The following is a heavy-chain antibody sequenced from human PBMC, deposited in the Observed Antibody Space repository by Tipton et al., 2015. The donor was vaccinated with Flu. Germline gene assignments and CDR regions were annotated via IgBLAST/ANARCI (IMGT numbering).Heavy chain of an antibody. CDR1: GSTFSDYA. Sequence: SLRLSCAASGSTFSDYAMHWVRQAPGKGLEYVSAISSNGDNTYYADSVKGRFTISRDKSKNTLYLQMGSLRADDMAVYYCARGMNTGLVDVWGQGTTVTVSS. J-gene: IGHJ6*02. D-gene: IGHD1-14*01. V-gene: IGHV3-64*02. CDR3: ARGMNTGLVDV. CDR2: ISSNGDNT.